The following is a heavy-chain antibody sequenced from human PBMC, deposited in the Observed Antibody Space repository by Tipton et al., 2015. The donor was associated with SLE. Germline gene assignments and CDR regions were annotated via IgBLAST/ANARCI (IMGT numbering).Heavy chain of an antibody. D-gene: IGHD3-10*01. J-gene: IGHJ4*02. V-gene: IGHV4-31*03. CDR3: ARHAALGNYYSALDY. CDR1: GDSISSGGYY. CDR2: IYYSGST. Sequence: TLSLTCTVSGDSISSGGYYWSWIRQHPGKGLEWIGYIYYSGSTYYNPSLRSRVTISVDTSKNQFSLKLSSVTAADTAVYYCARHAALGNYYSALDYWGQGTLITVSS.